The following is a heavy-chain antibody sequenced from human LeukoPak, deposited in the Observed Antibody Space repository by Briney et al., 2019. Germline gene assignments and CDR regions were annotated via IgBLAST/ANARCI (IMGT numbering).Heavy chain of an antibody. CDR3: ARVLARGVIMSSYWYFDL. CDR2: INSDGSST. V-gene: IGHV3-74*01. CDR1: GFTFSSYW. D-gene: IGHD3-10*01. Sequence: GGSLRLSCAASGFTFSSYWMHWVRQAPGKGLVWVSRINSDGSSTSYADSVKGRFTISRDNAKNTLYLQMNSLRAEDTAVYYCARVLARGVIMSSYWYFDLWGRGTLVTVSS. J-gene: IGHJ2*01.